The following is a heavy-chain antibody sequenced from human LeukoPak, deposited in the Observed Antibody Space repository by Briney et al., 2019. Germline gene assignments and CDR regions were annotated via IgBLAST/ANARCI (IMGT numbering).Heavy chain of an antibody. V-gene: IGHV1-69*13. J-gene: IGHJ4*02. CDR3: ARGAPGIAVAGTDFCYFDY. D-gene: IGHD6-19*01. CDR1: GGTFSSYA. Sequence: SVTVSCKASGGTFSSYAISWVRQAPGQGLEWMGGIIPIFGTANYAQKFQGRVTITADESTSTAYMELSSLRSEDTAVYYCARGAPGIAVAGTDFCYFDYWGQGTLVTVSS. CDR2: IIPIFGTA.